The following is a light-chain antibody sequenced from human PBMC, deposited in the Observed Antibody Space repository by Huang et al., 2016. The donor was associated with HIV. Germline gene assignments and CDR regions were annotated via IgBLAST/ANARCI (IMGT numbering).Light chain of an antibody. Sequence: EIVMTQSPATLSVSPGERATLSCRASQSVSSNLAWYQQKPGQAPRLLIYGASTRATAIPAWFSGSGSGTEFTLTISSLQSEDFAVYYCQQYKNWPPTWTFGQGTKVDIK. V-gene: IGKV3-15*01. CDR2: GAS. CDR1: QSVSSN. J-gene: IGKJ1*01. CDR3: QQYKNWPPTWT.